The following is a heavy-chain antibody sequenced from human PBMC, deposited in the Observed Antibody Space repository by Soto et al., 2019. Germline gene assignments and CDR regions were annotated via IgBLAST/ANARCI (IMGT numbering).Heavy chain of an antibody. J-gene: IGHJ3*01. CDR2: MNPNNDNT. D-gene: IGHD2-15*01. CDR3: ARGTGGNWAAFDV. CDR1: GYTFTNYD. Sequence: GASVKVSCKASGYTFTNYDINWVRQATGQGPEYMGWMNPNNDNTNYAQNLQGRVTMTTDTSTSTAYMELRSLRSDDTAVYYCARGTGGNWAAFDVWGQGTMVTVSS. V-gene: IGHV1-18*01.